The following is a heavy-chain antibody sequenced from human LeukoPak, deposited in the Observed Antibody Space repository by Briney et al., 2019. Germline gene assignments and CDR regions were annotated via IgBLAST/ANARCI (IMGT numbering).Heavy chain of an antibody. CDR2: VTWNSGRT. V-gene: IGHV3-9*01. D-gene: IGHD3-3*01. CDR3: ARAPREWLLGYYFDY. CDR1: GFTFDDYA. J-gene: IGHJ4*02. Sequence: GRSLRLSRAASGFTFDDYAMHWVRQTPGKGLEWVSSVTWNSGRTGYGDSVKGRFAISRDNAKNSLYLQMNSLRAEDTAVYYCARAPREWLLGYYFDYWGQGTLVTVSS.